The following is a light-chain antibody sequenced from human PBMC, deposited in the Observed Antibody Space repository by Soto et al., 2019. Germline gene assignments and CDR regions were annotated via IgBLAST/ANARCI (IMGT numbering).Light chain of an antibody. CDR2: GAS. V-gene: IGKV3-15*01. J-gene: IGKJ1*01. Sequence: EIVMTQSPATLSVAPGERVTFSCRASQGVSRKLAWYQHKPGQAPRLLISGASTGATGIPARFSGSGSGTEFTLTISSLQSEDFAVYHCQQYGSLSWTFGQGTKVDIK. CDR1: QGVSRK. CDR3: QQYGSLSWT.